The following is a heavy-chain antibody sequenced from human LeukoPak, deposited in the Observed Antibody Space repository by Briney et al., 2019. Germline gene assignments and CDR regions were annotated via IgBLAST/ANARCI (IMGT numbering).Heavy chain of an antibody. J-gene: IGHJ6*03. Sequence: ASVKVSCKASGDTFSSYAINWVRQAPGQGLEWVGRIIPIFGTANYAQKFQGRVTITTDESTSTAYMELSSLRSEDTAVYYCARGVSGYQGYYNMDVWDKGTTVTVSS. CDR3: ARGVSGYQGYYNMDV. V-gene: IGHV1-69*05. CDR1: GDTFSSYA. CDR2: IIPIFGTA. D-gene: IGHD3-22*01.